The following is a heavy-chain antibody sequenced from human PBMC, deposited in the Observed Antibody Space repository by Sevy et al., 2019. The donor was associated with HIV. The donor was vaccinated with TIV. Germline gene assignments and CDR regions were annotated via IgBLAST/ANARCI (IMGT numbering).Heavy chain of an antibody. J-gene: IGHJ4*02. V-gene: IGHV3-15*01. CDR3: TTNGITMIVVPYYFDY. CDR1: GFTFSNAW. Sequence: GGSLRLSCAASGFTFSNAWMSWVRQAPGKGLEWVGRIKSKTDGGTTDYDAPVKGRFTVSRDDSKNKLYLQMNSLKTEDTAVYYCTTNGITMIVVPYYFDYWGQGTLVTVSS. D-gene: IGHD3-22*01. CDR2: IKSKTDGGTT.